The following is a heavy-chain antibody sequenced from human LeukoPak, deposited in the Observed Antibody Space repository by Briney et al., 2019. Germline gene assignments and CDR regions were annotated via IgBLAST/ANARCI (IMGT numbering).Heavy chain of an antibody. D-gene: IGHD2-2*01. CDR1: GYTFTGYY. Sequence: ASVKVSCKASGYTFTGYYMHWVLQAPGQGLEWMGWINPNSGGTNYAQKFQGRVTMTRDTSISTAYMELSRLRSDDTAVYYCARQNCSSTSCVLGDFDYWGQGTLVTVSS. CDR2: INPNSGGT. V-gene: IGHV1-2*02. J-gene: IGHJ4*02. CDR3: ARQNCSSTSCVLGDFDY.